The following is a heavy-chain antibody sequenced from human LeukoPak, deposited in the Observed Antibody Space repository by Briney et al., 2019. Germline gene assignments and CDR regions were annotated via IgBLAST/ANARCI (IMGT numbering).Heavy chain of an antibody. CDR3: ARDKYCGGDCLEY. J-gene: IGHJ4*02. D-gene: IGHD2-21*01. CDR1: GFTFSSNY. Sequence: GGSLRLSCAASGFTFSSNYMSWVRQAPGKGLEWVSVIYSGGSTYYADYVKGRFTISRDNSKNPLYLQMNRLRAEDTGVYYCARDKYCGGDCLEYWGQETLVTVS. V-gene: IGHV3-66*02. CDR2: IYSGGST.